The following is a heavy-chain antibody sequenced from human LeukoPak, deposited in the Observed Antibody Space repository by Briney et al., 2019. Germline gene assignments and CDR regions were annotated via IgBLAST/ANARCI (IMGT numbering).Heavy chain of an antibody. CDR2: TYYSGST. Sequence: SETLSLTCAVYGGSFSGYYWSWIRQPPGKGLEWIGNTYYSGSTYYNPSLKSRVTISVDTSKNQFPLKLSSVTAADTAVYYCARHFSYGPDYWGQGTLVTVFS. CDR3: ARHFSYGPDY. J-gene: IGHJ4*02. CDR1: GGSFSGYY. V-gene: IGHV4-34*01. D-gene: IGHD5-18*01.